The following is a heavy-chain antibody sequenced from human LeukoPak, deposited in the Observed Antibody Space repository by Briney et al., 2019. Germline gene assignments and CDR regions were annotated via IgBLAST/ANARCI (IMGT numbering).Heavy chain of an antibody. Sequence: GGSLRLSCAASGFTFSSYAMSWVRQAPGKGLEWVSAISGSGGSTYYADSVKGRFTISRDNSKNTLYLQMNSLRAEDTAVYYCAKMGSGSYARTSYHFDYWGQGTLVTVSS. CDR3: AKMGSGSYARTSYHFDY. D-gene: IGHD3-10*01. CDR2: ISGSGGST. J-gene: IGHJ4*02. CDR1: GFTFSSYA. V-gene: IGHV3-23*01.